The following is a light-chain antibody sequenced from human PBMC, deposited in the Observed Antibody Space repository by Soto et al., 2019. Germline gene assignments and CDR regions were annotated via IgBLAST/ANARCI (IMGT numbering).Light chain of an antibody. J-gene: IGLJ1*01. CDR1: SSDVGGYKF. CDR2: EVS. CDR3: GSYTGSIYV. V-gene: IGLV2-14*01. Sequence: QSALAQPASVSGSPGQSITISCTGTSSDVGGYKFVPWYQQHPGKAPKLIIYEVSNRPSGFSSRFSGSKSGNTASLTISGLQAEDEADYYCGSYTGSIYVFGTGTKV.